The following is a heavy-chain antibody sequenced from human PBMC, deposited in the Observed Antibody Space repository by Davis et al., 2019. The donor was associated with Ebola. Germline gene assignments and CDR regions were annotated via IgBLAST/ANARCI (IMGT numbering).Heavy chain of an antibody. D-gene: IGHD5-24*01. V-gene: IGHV5-51*01. CDR3: ARSRDGYNPFDY. CDR1: GYSFTSYW. Sequence: KVSCKASGYSFTSYWIGWVRQMPGKGLEWMGIIYPGDSDTRYSPSFQGQVTISADKSISTAYLQWSSLKASDTAMNYCARSRDGYNPFDYWGQGTLVTVSS. CDR2: IYPGDSDT. J-gene: IGHJ4*02.